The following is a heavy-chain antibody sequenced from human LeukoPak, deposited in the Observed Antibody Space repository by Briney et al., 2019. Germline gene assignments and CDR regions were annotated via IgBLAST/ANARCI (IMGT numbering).Heavy chain of an antibody. CDR1: GFTFSSYG. J-gene: IGHJ5*02. CDR2: IWYDGSNK. CDR3: ALMATITKAFDP. D-gene: IGHD5-24*01. V-gene: IGHV3-33*01. Sequence: GGSLRLSCAPSGFTFSSYGMHWVRQAPGKGLEWVAVIWYDGSNKYYADSVKGRFTISRDNSKNTLYLQMNSLRAEDTAVYYCALMATITKAFDPWGQGTLVTVSS.